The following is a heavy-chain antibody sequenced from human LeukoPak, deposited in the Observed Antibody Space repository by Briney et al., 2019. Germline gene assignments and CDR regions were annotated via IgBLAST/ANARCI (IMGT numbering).Heavy chain of an antibody. CDR2: ISSSSTTI. CDR3: ARDRYCGGDCYSNAFDI. J-gene: IGHJ3*02. D-gene: IGHD2-21*02. Sequence: PGGSLRLSCAASGFTFSSYSMNWVRQAPGKGLEWVSYISSSSTTIYYADSLKGRFTISRENGKNSLYLQMNSLRDEDTAVYYCARDRYCGGDCYSNAFDIWGQGTMVTVSS. CDR1: GFTFSSYS. V-gene: IGHV3-48*02.